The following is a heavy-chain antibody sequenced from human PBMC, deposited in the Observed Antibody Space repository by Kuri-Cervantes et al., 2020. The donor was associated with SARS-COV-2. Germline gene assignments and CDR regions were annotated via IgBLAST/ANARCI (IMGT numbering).Heavy chain of an antibody. Sequence: GESLKISCAASGFTFSSYSMNWVRQAPGKGLEWVSYISSSSTIYYADSVKGRFTISRDNAKNSLYLQMNNLRDEDTAVYYCASWRNFDYGDYANYYYYGMDVWGQGTTVTVSS. J-gene: IGHJ6*02. V-gene: IGHV3-48*02. CDR1: GFTFSSYS. CDR2: ISSSSTI. D-gene: IGHD4-17*01. CDR3: ASWRNFDYGDYANYYYYGMDV.